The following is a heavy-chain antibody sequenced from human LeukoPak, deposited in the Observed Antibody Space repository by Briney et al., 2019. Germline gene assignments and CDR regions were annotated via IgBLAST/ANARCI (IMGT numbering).Heavy chain of an antibody. J-gene: IGHJ6*02. CDR3: ARHSKWWYPRHGMDV. CDR2: IYSSGST. Sequence: PSETLSLTCTVSGGSISTYYWSWIRQPPGKGLEWIGYIYSSGSTNYNPSLKSRVTISVDMSKNQFSLKLSSVTAADTAFYYCARHSKWWYPRHGMDVWGQGTTVTVSS. V-gene: IGHV4-59*08. CDR1: GGSISTYY. D-gene: IGHD2-15*01.